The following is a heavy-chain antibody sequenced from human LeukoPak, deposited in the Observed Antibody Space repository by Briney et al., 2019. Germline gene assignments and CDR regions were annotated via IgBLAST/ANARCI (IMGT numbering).Heavy chain of an antibody. CDR2: ISSSSSTI. CDR3: ARDPVYYDSSGFDY. D-gene: IGHD3-22*01. CDR1: GFTFSSYS. J-gene: IGHJ4*02. V-gene: IGHV3-48*01. Sequence: GGSLRLSCAASGFTFSSYSMNWVRRAPGKGLEWVSYISSSSSTIYYADSVKGRFTISRDNAKNSLYLQMNSLRAEDTAVYYCARDPVYYDSSGFDYWGQGTLVTVSS.